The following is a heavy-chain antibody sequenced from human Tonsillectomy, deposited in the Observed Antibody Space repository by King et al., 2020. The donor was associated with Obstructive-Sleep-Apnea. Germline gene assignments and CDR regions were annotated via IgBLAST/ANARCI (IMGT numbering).Heavy chain of an antibody. Sequence: VQLVESGGGLVKPGGSLRLSCAASGFTFNSYTMNWGRQAPGRGLEWVSSITYTNSYVRYAESVKGRFTISRDNARNSLYLQMNSLRVEDTAVYYCAGALKAIHDYYHGMDGGGQGTTVTFS. D-gene: IGHD5-24*01. CDR3: AGALKAIHDYYHGMDG. CDR1: GFTFNSYT. V-gene: IGHV3-21*01. J-gene: IGHJ6*02. CDR2: ITYTNSYV.